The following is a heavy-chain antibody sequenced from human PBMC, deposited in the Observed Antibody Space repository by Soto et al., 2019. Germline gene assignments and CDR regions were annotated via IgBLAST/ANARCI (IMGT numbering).Heavy chain of an antibody. D-gene: IGHD3-22*01. CDR2: IIPIFGTA. J-gene: IGHJ5*02. CDR1: GGTFSSYA. Sequence: SVKVSCKASGGTFSSYAISWVRQAPGQGLEWMGGIIPIFGTANYAQKFQGRVTITADESTSTTYMELSRLRSADTAVYYCARGAVVVITTCWCDPWGQGTLVTVCS. CDR3: ARGAVVVITTCWCDP. V-gene: IGHV1-69*13.